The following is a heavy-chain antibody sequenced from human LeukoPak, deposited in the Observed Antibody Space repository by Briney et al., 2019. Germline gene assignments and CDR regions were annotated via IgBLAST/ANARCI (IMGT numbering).Heavy chain of an antibody. Sequence: PGGSLRLSCAASRFTFSTYGMNWVRQTPGKGLEWVSAISGSGNRAYHADSVKGRFTISRDNSKNMLYLQMNSLRAEDTALYYCARGQGYESYYYMDVWGKGTTVSVSS. CDR2: ISGSGNRA. D-gene: IGHD2-2*01. V-gene: IGHV3-23*01. CDR3: ARGQGYESYYYMDV. J-gene: IGHJ6*03. CDR1: RFTFSTYG.